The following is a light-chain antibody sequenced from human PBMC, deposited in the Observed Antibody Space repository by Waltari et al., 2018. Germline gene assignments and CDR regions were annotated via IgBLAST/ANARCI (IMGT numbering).Light chain of an antibody. V-gene: IGKV3-11*01. CDR1: QSVNNY. CDR3: QQRRNWPLT. Sequence: SCRARQSVNNYLAWYQPKPGQAPRLLIYGSSNRATGIPARFSGSGSGTDFTLTISTLEPEDFAVYYCQQRRNWPLTFGGGTKVEIK. CDR2: GSS. J-gene: IGKJ4*01.